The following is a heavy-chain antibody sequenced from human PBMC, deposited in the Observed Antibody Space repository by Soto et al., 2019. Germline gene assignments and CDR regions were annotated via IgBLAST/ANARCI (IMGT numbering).Heavy chain of an antibody. CDR2: LSGSGTST. J-gene: IGHJ4*02. Sequence: GGSLRLSCAASGFSFVNYAMNWVRQAPGKGLEWASGLSGSGTSTYYADSVKGRFTISRDNSRDTLFLQMNSLTADDTSLYYCAKATTNGGWFNPFDSWGQGALVAVSS. CDR1: GFSFVNYA. V-gene: IGHV3-23*01. D-gene: IGHD6-19*01. CDR3: AKATTNGGWFNPFDS.